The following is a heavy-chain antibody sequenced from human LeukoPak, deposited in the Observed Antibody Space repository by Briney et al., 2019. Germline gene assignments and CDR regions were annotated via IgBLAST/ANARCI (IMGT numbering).Heavy chain of an antibody. Sequence: SETLSLTCAVYGGSFSGYYWSWIRQPPGKGLEWIGEINHSGSTNYNPSLKSRVTISVDTSKNQFSLKLSSVTAADTAVYYCARGGGVVVPAANDYWAREPWSPSPQ. CDR2: INHSGST. J-gene: IGHJ4*02. CDR1: GGSFSGYY. V-gene: IGHV4-34*01. CDR3: ARGGGVVVPAANDY. D-gene: IGHD2-2*01.